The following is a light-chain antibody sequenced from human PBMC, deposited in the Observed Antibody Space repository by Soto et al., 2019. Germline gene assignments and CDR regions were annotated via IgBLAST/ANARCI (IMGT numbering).Light chain of an antibody. CDR1: QGISDY. Sequence: DIQMTQSPSILSASVGDRVTIACRPSQGISDYLAWYQQKPGKTPKVLIYGVSTLQSGVPSRFSGSGFGTDFTLTISSLQPEDVATYYCQKYDSAPLTFGGGTKVEI. V-gene: IGKV1-27*01. CDR2: GVS. CDR3: QKYDSAPLT. J-gene: IGKJ4*01.